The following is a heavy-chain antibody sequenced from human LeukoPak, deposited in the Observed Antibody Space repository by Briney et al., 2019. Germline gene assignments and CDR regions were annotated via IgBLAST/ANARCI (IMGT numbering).Heavy chain of an antibody. Sequence: GGSLRLSCAASGFIVSSNYMSWVRQAPGQGLQWVSVFYSGGSTYYTDSGKGRFTISRDNSKNTVYLQMNSLRAEDTAVYYCAASGWLGYFDYWGQGTLVTVSS. V-gene: IGHV3-53*01. D-gene: IGHD6-19*01. J-gene: IGHJ4*02. CDR3: AASGWLGYFDY. CDR2: FYSGGST. CDR1: GFIVSSNY.